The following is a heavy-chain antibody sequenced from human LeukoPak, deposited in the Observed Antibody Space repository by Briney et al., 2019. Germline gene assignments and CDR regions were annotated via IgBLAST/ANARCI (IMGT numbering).Heavy chain of an antibody. CDR2: IYHSGGT. Sequence: SQTLSLTCAVSGGSLSSGGYSWSWIRQPPRKGLEWIGYIYHSGGTYYNPSLKSRVTVSVDKSKNQFSLKLSSVTAADTAVYYCAGSMTTVPTSIDYWGQGTLVTVSS. CDR3: AGSMTTVPTSIDY. CDR1: GGSLSSGGYS. D-gene: IGHD4-17*01. J-gene: IGHJ4*02. V-gene: IGHV4-30-2*01.